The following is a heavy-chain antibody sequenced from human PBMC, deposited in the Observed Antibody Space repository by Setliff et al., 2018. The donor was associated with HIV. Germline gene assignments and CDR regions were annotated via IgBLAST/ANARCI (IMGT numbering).Heavy chain of an antibody. CDR2: IYPGDLRT. CDR3: ATRPLLDTGPSY. J-gene: IGHJ4*02. V-gene: IGHV5-51*01. CDR1: EYTFNTHW. Sequence: PGESLKISCKTSEYTFNTHWIGWVRRVPGKGLEWMGVIYPGDLRTRYNPSFQGQVTLSVDKSTRTAYLQWNSLRASDSAMYYRATRPLLDTGPSYWGQGTGVTVSS. D-gene: IGHD2-8*02.